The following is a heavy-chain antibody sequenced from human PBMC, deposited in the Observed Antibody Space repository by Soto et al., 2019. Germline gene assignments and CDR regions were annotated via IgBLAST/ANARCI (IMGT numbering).Heavy chain of an antibody. CDR3: ARDYAKGKWFDP. CDR2: IIPIFGTA. V-gene: IGHV1-69*01. D-gene: IGHD2-2*01. CDR1: GGTFSSYA. J-gene: IGHJ5*02. Sequence: QVQLVQSGAEVKKPGSSVKVSCKASGGTFSSYAISWVRQAPGQGLEWMGGIIPIFGTANYAQKFQGRVTLTADESTSTAYMALSSLRSEDTAVYYCARDYAKGKWFDPWGQGTLVTVSS.